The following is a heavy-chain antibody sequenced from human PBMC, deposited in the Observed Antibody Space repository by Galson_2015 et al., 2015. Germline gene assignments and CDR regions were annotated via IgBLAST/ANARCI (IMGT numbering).Heavy chain of an antibody. V-gene: IGHV1-2*04. CDR3: ARGEYCSSTSCYAGYFDY. D-gene: IGHD2-2*01. J-gene: IGHJ4*02. CDR1: GYTFTGYY. CDR2: INPNSGGT. Sequence: SVKVSCKASGYTFTGYYVHWVRQAPGQGLEWMGWINPNSGGTNYAQKFQGWVTMTRDTSISTAYMELSRLRSDDTAVYYCARGEYCSSTSCYAGYFDYWGQGTLVTVSS.